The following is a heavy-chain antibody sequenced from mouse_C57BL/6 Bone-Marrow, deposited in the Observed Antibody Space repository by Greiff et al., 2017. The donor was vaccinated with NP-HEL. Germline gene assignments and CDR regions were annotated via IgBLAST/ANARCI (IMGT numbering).Heavy chain of an antibody. D-gene: IGHD1-3*01. J-gene: IGHJ2*01. CDR2: IWRGGST. CDR3: ARNEVGRSFDY. Sequence: QVQLQQSGPGLVQPSQSLSITCTVSGFSLTSYGVPWVRQSPGKGLEWLGVIWRGGSTDYNAAFISRLSISKDNSKSQVFFKMNSLQADDTAIYYCARNEVGRSFDYWGKGTTLTVSS. CDR1: GFSLTSYG. V-gene: IGHV2-2*01.